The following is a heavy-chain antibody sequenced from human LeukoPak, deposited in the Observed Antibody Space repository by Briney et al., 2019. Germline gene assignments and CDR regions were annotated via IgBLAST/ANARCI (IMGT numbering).Heavy chain of an antibody. CDR2: ISYEGSKQ. CDR1: GSTFSTYT. V-gene: IGHV3-30-3*01. J-gene: IGHJ4*02. CDR3: ARAPYTSGWYFAFDY. D-gene: IGHD6-19*01. Sequence: GGSLRLSCAASGSTFSTYTMHWVRQAPGKGLEWVALISYEGSKQNYADSVKGRFTISRDNSRNTLYLEMSGLRTEDTAVYYCARAPYTSGWYFAFDYWGQGTLVTVSS.